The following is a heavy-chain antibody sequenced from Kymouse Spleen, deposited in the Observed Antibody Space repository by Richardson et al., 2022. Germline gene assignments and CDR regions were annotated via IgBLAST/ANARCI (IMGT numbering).Heavy chain of an antibody. J-gene: IGHJ6*02. Sequence: QVQLVESGGGVVQPGRSLRLSCAASGFTFSSYGMHWVRQAPGKGLEWVAVISYDGSNKYYADSVKGRFTISRDNSKNTLYLQMNSLRAEDTAVYYCAKAIFGVVTFYYYGMDVWGQGTTVTVSS. CDR3: AKAIFGVVTFYYYGMDV. D-gene: IGHD3-3*01. CDR1: GFTFSSYG. CDR2: ISYDGSNK. V-gene: IGHV3-30*18.